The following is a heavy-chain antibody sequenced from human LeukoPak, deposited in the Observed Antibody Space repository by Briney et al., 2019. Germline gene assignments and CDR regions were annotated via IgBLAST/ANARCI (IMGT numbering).Heavy chain of an antibody. CDR3: AREAPDFYFDY. Sequence: GGSLILSCAASGFPFSSYSMNWVRPAPGKGLEWVSSISSSSSYIYYADSVKGRFTISRDNAKNSLYLQMNSLRAEDTAVYYCAREAPDFYFDYWGQGTLVTVSS. CDR1: GFPFSSYS. J-gene: IGHJ4*02. V-gene: IGHV3-21*01. CDR2: ISSSSSYI. D-gene: IGHD2-21*02.